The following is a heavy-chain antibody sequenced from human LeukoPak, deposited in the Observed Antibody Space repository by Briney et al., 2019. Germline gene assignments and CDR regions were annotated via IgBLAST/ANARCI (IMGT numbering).Heavy chain of an antibody. D-gene: IGHD2-2*01. CDR2: IYYSGST. CDR1: GGSISSYY. V-gene: IGHV4-59*01. CDR3: SSTHYYYYYMDV. J-gene: IGHJ6*03. Sequence: SETLSLTXTVSGGSISSYYWSWIRQPPGKGLEWIGYIYYSGSTNYNPSLKSRVTISVDTSKNQFSLKLSSVTAADTAVYYCSSTHYYYYYMDVWGKGTTVTVSS.